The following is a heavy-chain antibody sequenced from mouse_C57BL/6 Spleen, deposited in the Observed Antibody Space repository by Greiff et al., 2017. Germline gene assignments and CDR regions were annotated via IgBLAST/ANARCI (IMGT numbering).Heavy chain of an antibody. CDR1: GYTFTDYE. CDR3: TRGGYSNFFAY. Sequence: VKLQQSGAELVRPGASVTLSCKASGYTFTDYEMHWVKQTPVHGLEWIGAIDPETGGTAYNQKFKGKAILTADKSSSTAYMELRSLTSEDSAVYYCTRGGYSNFFAYWGQGTLVTVSA. J-gene: IGHJ3*01. CDR2: IDPETGGT. V-gene: IGHV1-15*01. D-gene: IGHD2-5*01.